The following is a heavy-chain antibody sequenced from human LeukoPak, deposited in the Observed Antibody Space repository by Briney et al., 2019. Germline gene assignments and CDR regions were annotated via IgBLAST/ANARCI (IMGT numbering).Heavy chain of an antibody. Sequence: SETLSLTCTVSGGSIGSGTYYWGWIRQPPGTGLEWIGYIYYSGSTNYNPSLKSRVTISVDTSKNQFSLKLSSVTAADTAVYYCARDAHDYGDYYFDYWGQGTLVTVSS. J-gene: IGHJ4*02. V-gene: IGHV4-61*01. D-gene: IGHD4-17*01. CDR2: IYYSGST. CDR1: GGSIGSGTYY. CDR3: ARDAHDYGDYYFDY.